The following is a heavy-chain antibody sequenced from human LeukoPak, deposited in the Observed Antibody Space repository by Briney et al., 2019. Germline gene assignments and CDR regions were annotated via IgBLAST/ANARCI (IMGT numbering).Heavy chain of an antibody. V-gene: IGHV1-69*13. D-gene: IGHD3-10*01. Sequence: SVKVSCKASGGTFSSYAISWVRQAPGQGLEWMGGIIPIFGTANYAQKFQGRVTITADESTSTAYMELSSLRSEDTAVYYCAREGVGSGFYYYYYMDVWGKGTTVTISS. J-gene: IGHJ6*03. CDR2: IIPIFGTA. CDR1: GGTFSSYA. CDR3: AREGVGSGFYYYYYMDV.